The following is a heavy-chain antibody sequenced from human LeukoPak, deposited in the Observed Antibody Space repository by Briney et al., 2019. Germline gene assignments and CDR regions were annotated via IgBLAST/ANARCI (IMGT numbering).Heavy chain of an antibody. Sequence: PSETLSLTCTVSGGSISGYYWSWIRQPPGKGLEWIGYISYTGSTNYNPSLKSRVAISVDTSKNQFSLRLTSVTAADTAVYYCARDYGSGSSQIFDFWGQGILVTVSS. CDR2: ISYTGST. D-gene: IGHD3-10*01. J-gene: IGHJ4*02. CDR3: ARDYGSGSSQIFDF. V-gene: IGHV4-59*01. CDR1: GGSISGYY.